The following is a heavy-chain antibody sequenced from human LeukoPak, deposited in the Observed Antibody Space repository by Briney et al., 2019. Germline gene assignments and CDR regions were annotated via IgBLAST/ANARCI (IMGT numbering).Heavy chain of an antibody. J-gene: IGHJ4*02. Sequence: PGGSLRLSCAVSGFTFSSYAMSWVRQAPGKGLEWVSAISGGGGSTYYADSVKGRFTISRDNSKNTLYVQMNSLRAEDTAVYYCAKGKGAGVTAYYFDDWGQGTLVTVSS. D-gene: IGHD6-13*01. CDR2: ISGGGGST. V-gene: IGHV3-23*01. CDR1: GFTFSSYA. CDR3: AKGKGAGVTAYYFDD.